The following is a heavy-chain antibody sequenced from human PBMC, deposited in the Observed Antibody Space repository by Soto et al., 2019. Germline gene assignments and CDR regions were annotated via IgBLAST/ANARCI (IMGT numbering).Heavy chain of an antibody. CDR2: ISAYNGNT. CDR1: GYTFTSYG. CDR3: ARDTYDILTDYYCYYGMDV. D-gene: IGHD3-9*01. J-gene: IGHJ6*02. Sequence: GASVKVSCKTSGYTFTSYGISWVRQAPGQGLEWMGWISAYNGNTNYAQKLQGRVTMTTDTSTSTAYMELRSLRSDDTAVYYCARDTYDILTDYYCYYGMDVWGQGTTVTVSS. V-gene: IGHV1-18*04.